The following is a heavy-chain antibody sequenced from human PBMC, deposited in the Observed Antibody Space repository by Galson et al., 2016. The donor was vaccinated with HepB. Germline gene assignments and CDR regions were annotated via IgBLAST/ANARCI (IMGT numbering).Heavy chain of an antibody. V-gene: IGHV3-53*05. Sequence: SLRLSCAVSGFTVTRSYMSWVRQAPGQGLEWVSVIYSGGAIYYTDSGRGRFTISRDDSKNTLFLQMDSLRPKDTAAYYCARGLVGSTTAFDSWGQGTLVAVSS. J-gene: IGHJ4*02. CDR1: GFTVTRSY. CDR3: ARGLVGSTTAFDS. CDR2: IYSGGAI. D-gene: IGHD1-26*01.